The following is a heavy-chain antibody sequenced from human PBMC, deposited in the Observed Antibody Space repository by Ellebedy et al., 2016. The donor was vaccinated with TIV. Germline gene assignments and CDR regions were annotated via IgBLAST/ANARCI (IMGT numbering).Heavy chain of an antibody. CDR2: ISDSTYTT. J-gene: IGHJ3*01. CDR1: GFTFSSYA. V-gene: IGHV3-23*01. D-gene: IGHD3-10*01. CDR3: AKGALWFGEIDAFDV. Sequence: GESLKISXAASGFTFSSYAMSWVRQAPGKGLEWLSTISDSTYTTYYADSVRGRFTISRDNSKNTLYLHMSILRVEDTAVYYCAKGALWFGEIDAFDVWGQGTMVTVSS.